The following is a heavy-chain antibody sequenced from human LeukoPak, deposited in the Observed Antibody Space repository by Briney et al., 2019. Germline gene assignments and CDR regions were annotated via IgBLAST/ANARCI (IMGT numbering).Heavy chain of an antibody. CDR1: GGSVSSYY. D-gene: IGHD6-6*01. CDR2: IYYTGST. J-gene: IGHJ4*02. CDR3: ARHFAYSNSSYFDY. Sequence: SETLSLTCSVSGGSVSSYYWSWIRQPPGKGLEWIGYIYYTGSTNYNPSLKSRVTMFEDKSKNQFSLRLSSVTVADTAVYYCARHFAYSNSSYFDYWGQGSLVTVSS. V-gene: IGHV4-59*08.